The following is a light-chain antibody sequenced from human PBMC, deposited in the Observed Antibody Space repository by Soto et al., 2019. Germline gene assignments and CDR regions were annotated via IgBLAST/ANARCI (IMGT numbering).Light chain of an antibody. V-gene: IGKV3-20*01. Sequence: EIVLTQSPGTLSLSPGERATLSCRASQSLTTSSLVWYQHKPGQAPRVLIYGAAHRPIGIPARFSGSGFGTDFTLTISRLDPEDSAVYYCQHYGSSMWTFGQGTKVVIK. CDR3: QHYGSSMWT. J-gene: IGKJ1*01. CDR2: GAA. CDR1: QSLTTSS.